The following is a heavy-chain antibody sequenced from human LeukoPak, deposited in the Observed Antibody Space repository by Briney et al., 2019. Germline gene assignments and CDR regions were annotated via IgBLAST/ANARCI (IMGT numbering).Heavy chain of an antibody. J-gene: IGHJ6*02. CDR1: GFTLSSYW. Sequence: GGSLRLSCATSGFTLSSYWMHWVRQAPGKGLVWVSRINSDGSSTTYADSVKGRFTISRDNAKNTLYLQMNSLRAEDTAVYYCAKAGDTYYYDSSGSPYYYGMDVWGQGTTVTVSS. V-gene: IGHV3-74*01. D-gene: IGHD3-22*01. CDR2: INSDGSST. CDR3: AKAGDTYYYDSSGSPYYYGMDV.